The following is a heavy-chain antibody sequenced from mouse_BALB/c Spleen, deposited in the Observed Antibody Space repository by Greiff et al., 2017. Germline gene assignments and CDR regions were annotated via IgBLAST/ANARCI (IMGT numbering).Heavy chain of an antibody. V-gene: IGHV1-69*01. CDR3: ARGGVWDY. CDR2: IDTSDSYT. Sequence: QVQLQQPGAELVMPGASVKMSCKASGYTFTDYWMHWVKQRPGQGLEWIGAIDTSDSYTSYNQKFKGKATLTVDESSSTAYMQLSSLTSEDSAVYFCARGGVWDYWGQGTTLTVSS. J-gene: IGHJ2*01. D-gene: IGHD2-10*02. CDR1: GYTFTDYW.